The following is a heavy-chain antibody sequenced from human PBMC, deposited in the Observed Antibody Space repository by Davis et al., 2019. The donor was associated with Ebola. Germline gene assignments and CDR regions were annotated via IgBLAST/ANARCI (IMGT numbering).Heavy chain of an antibody. CDR2: IYYSGST. CDR3: ARIVGATGSWHFDL. Sequence: SETLSLTCTVSGGSISSYYWSWIRQPPGRGLEWIGYIYYSGSTYYNPSLKSRVTISVDTSKNQFSLKLSSVTAADTALYYCARIVGATGSWHFDLWGRGTLVTVSS. J-gene: IGHJ2*01. D-gene: IGHD1-26*01. V-gene: IGHV4-59*08. CDR1: GGSISSYY.